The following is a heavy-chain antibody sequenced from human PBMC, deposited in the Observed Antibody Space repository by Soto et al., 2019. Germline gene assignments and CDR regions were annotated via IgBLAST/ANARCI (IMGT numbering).Heavy chain of an antibody. V-gene: IGHV4-39*01. CDR3: ARGHGGITIFGAPGHFDY. J-gene: IGHJ4*02. CDR1: GASISGSNYY. CDR2: ISYSGST. D-gene: IGHD3-3*01. Sequence: SETLSLTCTVSGASISGSNYYWGWIRQPPGKGLEWIGSISYSGSTYYNPSLKSRVTISVDTSKNQFSLKLSSVTAADTTVYYCARGHGGITIFGAPGHFDYWGQGTLVTVSS.